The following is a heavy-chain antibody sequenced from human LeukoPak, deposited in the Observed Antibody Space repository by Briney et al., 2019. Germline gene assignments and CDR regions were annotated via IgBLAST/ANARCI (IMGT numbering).Heavy chain of an antibody. CDR2: IYYSGST. V-gene: IGHV4-59*08. CDR3: ARHGGESIVAMILHAFDI. Sequence: ETLSLTCTVSGGSISSYSWSWIRQPPGKGLEWIGSIYYSGSTNYNPSRKSRVTMSVDTSKNQFSLKLSSVTAADTAVYYCARHGGESIVAMILHAFDIWGQGTMVTVSS. J-gene: IGHJ3*02. D-gene: IGHD5-12*01. CDR1: GGSISSYS.